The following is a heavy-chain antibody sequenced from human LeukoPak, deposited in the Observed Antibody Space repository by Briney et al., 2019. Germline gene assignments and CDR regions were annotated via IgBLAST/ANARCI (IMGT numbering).Heavy chain of an antibody. V-gene: IGHV4-59*01. J-gene: IGHJ5*02. Sequence: PSETLSLTCTVSGGSISSYYWSWIRQPPGKGLGWIGYIYYSGSTNYNPSLKSRVTISVDTSKNQFSLKLSSVTAADTAVYYCARYSGSYYAWFDPWGQGTLVTVSS. D-gene: IGHD1-26*01. CDR3: ARYSGSYYAWFDP. CDR1: GGSISSYY. CDR2: IYYSGST.